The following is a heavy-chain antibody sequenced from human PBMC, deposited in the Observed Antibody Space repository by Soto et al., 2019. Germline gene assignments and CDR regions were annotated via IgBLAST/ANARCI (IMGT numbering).Heavy chain of an antibody. V-gene: IGHV1-69*11. CDR3: ARGAEGGYDLNFDY. D-gene: IGHD5-12*01. Sequence: SVKVSCKASGGTFSSHAINWVRQAPGQGLEWMGRIIPILGSANYAQKFQGRVTITADESTSTAYMEVTSLRSEDTAVYYCARGAEGGYDLNFDYWGQGTLVTVSS. CDR1: GGTFSSHA. J-gene: IGHJ4*02. CDR2: IIPILGSA.